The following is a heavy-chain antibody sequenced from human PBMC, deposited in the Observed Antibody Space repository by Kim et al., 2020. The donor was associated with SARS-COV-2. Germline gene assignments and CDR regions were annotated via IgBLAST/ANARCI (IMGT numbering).Heavy chain of an antibody. Sequence: SVKVSCKASGGTFSSYAISWVRQAPGQGLEWMGRIIPILGIANYAQKFQGRVTITADKSTSTAYMELSSLRSEDTAVYYCAKIAAAVDRDFDYWGQGTLVTVSS. V-gene: IGHV1-69*04. CDR3: AKIAAAVDRDFDY. CDR2: IIPILGIA. D-gene: IGHD6-13*01. CDR1: GGTFSSYA. J-gene: IGHJ4*02.